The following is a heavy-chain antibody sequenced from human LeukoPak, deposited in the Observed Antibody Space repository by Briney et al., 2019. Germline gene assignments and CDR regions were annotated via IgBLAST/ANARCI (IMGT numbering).Heavy chain of an antibody. J-gene: IGHJ4*02. CDR2: IYYSGST. Sequence: PSQTLSLTCTVSGGSISSGGYYWSWIRQHPGKGLEWIGYIYYSGSTYYNPSLKSRVTISVDTSKNQFSLKLSSVTAADTAVYYCARAFRWELQYYFDYWGQGTQVTVSS. V-gene: IGHV4-31*03. CDR3: ARAFRWELQYYFDY. D-gene: IGHD1-26*01. CDR1: GGSISSGGYY.